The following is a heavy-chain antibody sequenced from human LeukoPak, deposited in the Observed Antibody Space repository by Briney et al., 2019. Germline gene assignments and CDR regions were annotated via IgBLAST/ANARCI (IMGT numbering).Heavy chain of an antibody. Sequence: PSETLSLTCTVSGGSISSGSYYWSWIRQPAGKGLEWIGRIYTSGSTNYNPSLKSRVTISVDTSKNQFSLKLSSVTAADTAVYYCARGSVLRYFDWLNNWFDPWGQGTLVTVSS. J-gene: IGHJ5*02. V-gene: IGHV4-61*02. CDR1: GGSISSGSYY. CDR3: ARGSVLRYFDWLNNWFDP. D-gene: IGHD3-9*01. CDR2: IYTSGST.